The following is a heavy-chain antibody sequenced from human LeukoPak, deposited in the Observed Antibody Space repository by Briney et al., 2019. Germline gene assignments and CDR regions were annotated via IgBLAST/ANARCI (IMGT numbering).Heavy chain of an antibody. CDR3: ARLRITMVRGVKKAYYYGMDV. CDR2: IYYSGST. D-gene: IGHD3-10*01. Sequence: SETLSLTCTVSGGSISSYYWSWIRQPPGKGLEWIGYIYYSGSTNYNPSLKSRVTISVDTSKNQFSLKLSSVTAADTAVYYCARLRITMVRGVKKAYYYGMDVWGQGTTVTVSS. J-gene: IGHJ6*02. CDR1: GGSISSYY. V-gene: IGHV4-59*08.